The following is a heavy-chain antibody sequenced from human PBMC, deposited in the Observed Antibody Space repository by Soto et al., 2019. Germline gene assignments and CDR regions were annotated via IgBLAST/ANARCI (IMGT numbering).Heavy chain of an antibody. CDR2: ISAYNGNT. CDR3: ARITMIVVVSQNWSAFDI. CDR1: VSAFTGYG. V-gene: IGHV1-18*01. J-gene: IGHJ3*02. D-gene: IGHD3-22*01. Sequence: XSVKVSCQASVSAFTGYGGGWVRQAPGQGLEWMGWISAYNGNTNYAQKLQGRVTMTTDTSTSTAYMELRSLRSDDTAVYYCARITMIVVVSQNWSAFDIWAQGTMVTVPS.